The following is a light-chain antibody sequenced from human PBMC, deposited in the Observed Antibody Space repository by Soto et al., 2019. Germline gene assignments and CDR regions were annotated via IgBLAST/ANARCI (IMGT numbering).Light chain of an antibody. J-gene: IGLJ1*01. CDR1: SSNIGSNT. CDR2: SNN. Sequence: QSVLTQPPSASGTPGQRVTISCSGSSSNIGSNTVKWYQQLPGTAPKLLIYSNNQRPSGVPDRFSDSKSGTSASLAISGLQSEDEADYYCAAWDDSLNGYGFGTGTKVTVL. CDR3: AAWDDSLNGYG. V-gene: IGLV1-44*01.